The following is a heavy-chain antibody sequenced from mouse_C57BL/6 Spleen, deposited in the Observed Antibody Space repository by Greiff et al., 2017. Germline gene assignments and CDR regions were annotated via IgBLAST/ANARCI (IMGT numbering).Heavy chain of an antibody. J-gene: IGHJ1*03. CDR2: IYPGSGST. CDR1: GYTFTSYW. Sequence: VKLMESGAELVKPGASVKMSCKASGYTFTSYWITWVKQRPGQGLEWIGDIYPGSGSTNYNEKFKSKATLTVDTSSSTAYMQLSSLTSEDSAVYYCARIGLGRDWYFDVWGTGTTVTVSS. V-gene: IGHV1-55*01. CDR3: ARIGLGRDWYFDV. D-gene: IGHD2-13*01.